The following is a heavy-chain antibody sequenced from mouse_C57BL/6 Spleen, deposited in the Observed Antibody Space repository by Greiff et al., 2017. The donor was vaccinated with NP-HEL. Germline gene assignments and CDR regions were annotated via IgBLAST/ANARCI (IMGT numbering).Heavy chain of an antibody. J-gene: IGHJ2*01. CDR2: IDPSDSYT. Sequence: QVQLQQPGAELVMPGASVKLSCKASGYTFTSYWMHWVKQRPGQGLEWIGEIDPSDSYTNYNQKFKGKSTLTVDKSSSTAYMQLSSLTSEDSAVYYCARGDTTVVEGVDYWGQGTTLTVSS. V-gene: IGHV1-69*01. CDR3: ARGDTTVVEGVDY. D-gene: IGHD1-1*01. CDR1: GYTFTSYW.